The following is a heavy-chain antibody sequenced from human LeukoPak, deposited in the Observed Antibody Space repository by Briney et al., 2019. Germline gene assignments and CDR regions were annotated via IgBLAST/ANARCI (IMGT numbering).Heavy chain of an antibody. CDR3: ARSRYYDTGGFDP. Sequence: GASLKISCKGSGYRFTSYWIGWVRQMPGKGLEWMGIIYPGDSDTRYSPSFQGQVTISADKSISTAYLQWSSLKASDTAMYYCARSRYYDTGGFDPRGQGTLGTVS. CDR2: IYPGDSDT. D-gene: IGHD3-22*01. CDR1: GYRFTSYW. V-gene: IGHV5-51*01. J-gene: IGHJ5*02.